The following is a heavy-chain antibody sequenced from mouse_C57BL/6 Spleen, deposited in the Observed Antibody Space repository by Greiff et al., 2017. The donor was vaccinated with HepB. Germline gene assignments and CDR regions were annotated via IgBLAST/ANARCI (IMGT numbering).Heavy chain of an antibody. CDR1: GFNIKDYY. Sequence: VQLKESGAELVRPGASVKLSCTASGFNIKDYYMHWVKQRPEQGLEWIGRIDPEDGDTEYAPKFQGKATMTADTSSSTAYLQLSSLTSEDTAVYYWTTPYYYGSGDYWGQGTTLTVSS. V-gene: IGHV14-1*01. CDR2: IDPEDGDT. D-gene: IGHD1-1*01. CDR3: TTPYYYGSGDY. J-gene: IGHJ2*01.